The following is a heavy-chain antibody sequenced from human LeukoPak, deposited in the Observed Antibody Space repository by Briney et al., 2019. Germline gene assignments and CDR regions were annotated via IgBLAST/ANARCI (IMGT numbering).Heavy chain of an antibody. Sequence: GGSLRLSCSASGFTFSSYAMHWVRQAPGKGLEYVSAISSNGGSTYYADSVKGRFTISRDNSKNTLYLQMSSLRAEDTAVYYCVKGYCSSTSCYGYYYGMDVWGKGTTVTVSS. D-gene: IGHD2-2*01. CDR3: VKGYCSSTSCYGYYYGMDV. J-gene: IGHJ6*04. CDR2: ISSNGGST. CDR1: GFTFSSYA. V-gene: IGHV3-64D*06.